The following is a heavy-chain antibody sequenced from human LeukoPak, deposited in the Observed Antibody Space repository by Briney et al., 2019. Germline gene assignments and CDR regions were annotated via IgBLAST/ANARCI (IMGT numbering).Heavy chain of an antibody. D-gene: IGHD4-17*01. CDR1: GFTFSSCA. Sequence: GGSLRLSCAVSGFTFSSCAMTWVRQAPGKGLEWVSGIGGTGEMTNYADSVKGRFTISRDNSKNTLYLQMNSLRPEDTALYYCARGSAVTSFEGRHWGQGTLVTVSS. J-gene: IGHJ4*02. CDR3: ARGSAVTSFEGRH. CDR2: IGGTGEMT. V-gene: IGHV3-23*01.